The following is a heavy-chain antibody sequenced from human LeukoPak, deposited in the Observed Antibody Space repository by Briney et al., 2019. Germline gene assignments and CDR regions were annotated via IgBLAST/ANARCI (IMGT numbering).Heavy chain of an antibody. CDR1: GFTFSSYW. CDR3: ARVGVERTVDIVATIKYYFDY. CDR2: IKQDGSEK. V-gene: IGHV3-7*01. Sequence: GGSLRLSCVASGFTFSSYWMSWVRQAPGKGLEWVANIKQDGSEKYYVDSVKGRFTISRDNAKNSLYLQMNSLRAEDTAVYYCARVGVERTVDIVATIKYYFDYWGQGTLVTVSS. J-gene: IGHJ4*02. D-gene: IGHD5-12*01.